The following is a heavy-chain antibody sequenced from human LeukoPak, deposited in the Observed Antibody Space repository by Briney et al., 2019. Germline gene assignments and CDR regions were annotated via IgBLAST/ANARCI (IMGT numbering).Heavy chain of an antibody. Sequence: QPGGSLRLSCAASGFTFSSYAMSWVRQAPGKGLEWVSAISGSGGSTYYADSVKGRFTISRDNSKNTLYLQTNSLRAEDTAVYYCAKDTVQLYYYDSSGPTFDPWGQGTLVTVSS. D-gene: IGHD3-22*01. CDR1: GFTFSSYA. J-gene: IGHJ5*02. V-gene: IGHV3-23*01. CDR2: ISGSGGST. CDR3: AKDTVQLYYYDSSGPTFDP.